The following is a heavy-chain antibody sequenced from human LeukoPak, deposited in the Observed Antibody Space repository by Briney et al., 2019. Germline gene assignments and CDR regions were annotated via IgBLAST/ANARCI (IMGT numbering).Heavy chain of an antibody. V-gene: IGHV1-69*13. CDR1: GGTFSSYA. CDR3: AREGLYCSSTSCHRNDAFDI. D-gene: IGHD2-2*01. CDR2: IIPIFGTA. J-gene: IGHJ3*02. Sequence: ASVKVSCKASGGTFSSYAISWVRQAPGQGLEWMGGIIPIFGTANYAQKFQGRVTITADESTSTAYMELSSLRSEDTAVYYCAREGLYCSSTSCHRNDAFDIWGQGTMVTVSS.